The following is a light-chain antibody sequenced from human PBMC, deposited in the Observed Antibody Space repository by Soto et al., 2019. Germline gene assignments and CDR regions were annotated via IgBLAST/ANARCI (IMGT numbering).Light chain of an antibody. V-gene: IGKV1-9*01. CDR1: QGISSF. CDR2: AAS. Sequence: IQLTRSPSSLSASVGDSVTITCRASQGISSFLAWYQQKPGKAPKLLIYAASTLQSGVPSRFSGSGSGTDFTLTISSLQPEDFATYFCQQLNSYPITFGQGTRLEIK. CDR3: QQLNSYPIT. J-gene: IGKJ5*01.